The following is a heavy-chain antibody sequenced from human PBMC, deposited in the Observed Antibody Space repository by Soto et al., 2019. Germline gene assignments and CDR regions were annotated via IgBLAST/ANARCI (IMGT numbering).Heavy chain of an antibody. CDR2: IIPILGIA. V-gene: IGHV1-69*08. D-gene: IGHD4-17*01. Sequence: QVQLVQSGAEVKKPGSSVKVSCKASGGTFSSYTISWVRQAPGQGLEWMGRIIPILGIANYAQKFQGRVTITADKSTSTAYMELSSLRSEDTAVYYCAREVGYGDHEDYWGQGTLVTVSS. J-gene: IGHJ4*02. CDR1: GGTFSSYT. CDR3: AREVGYGDHEDY.